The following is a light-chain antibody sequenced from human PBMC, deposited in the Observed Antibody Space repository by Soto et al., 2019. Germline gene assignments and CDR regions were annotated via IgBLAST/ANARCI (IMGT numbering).Light chain of an antibody. CDR3: QQSYSTPWT. V-gene: IGKV1-39*01. CDR1: QGISNY. CDR2: AAS. J-gene: IGKJ1*01. Sequence: DIQMTQSPSSLSESSGDRVTITCRASQGISNYLNWYQQKPGKAPKLLIYAASSLQSGVPSRFSGSGSGTDFPLNISRLQPEDSATYYCQQSYSTPWTFGQGTKVDIK.